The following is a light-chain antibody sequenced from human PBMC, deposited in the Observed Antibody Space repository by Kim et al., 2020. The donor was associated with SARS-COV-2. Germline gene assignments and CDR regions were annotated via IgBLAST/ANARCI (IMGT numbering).Light chain of an antibody. Sequence: EIVLTQSPGTLSLSPGERATLSCRASQSVTSSYLAWYQQKPGQPPRLLIYGASNRATGIPDRFSGSGSGTDFTLTISRLESEDLAVYYCQQYGTSPRTFGQGTKVEIK. CDR1: QSVTSSY. V-gene: IGKV3-20*01. J-gene: IGKJ1*01. CDR3: QQYGTSPRT. CDR2: GAS.